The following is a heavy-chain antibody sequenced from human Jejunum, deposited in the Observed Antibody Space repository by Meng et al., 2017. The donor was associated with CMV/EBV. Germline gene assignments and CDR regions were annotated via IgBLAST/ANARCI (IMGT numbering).Heavy chain of an antibody. D-gene: IGHD6-19*01. CDR1: GGSVSSGGYY. J-gene: IGHJ4*02. Sequence: QVQRTEPGQGLLKPQQPLSLTCTVSGGSVSSGGYYWTWIRQHPGKGLEWFGHIYYSGSTFSNPSLKRRVIISIGTSKNQFSLNLRSVTAADTAVYYCARVSSGWDYFDYWGQGTLVTVSS. V-gene: IGHV4-31*03. CDR2: IYYSGST. CDR3: ARVSSGWDYFDY.